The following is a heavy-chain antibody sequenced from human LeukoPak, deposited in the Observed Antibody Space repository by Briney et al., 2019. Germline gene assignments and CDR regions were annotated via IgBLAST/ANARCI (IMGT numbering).Heavy chain of an antibody. CDR2: ISGSGGST. V-gene: IGHV3-23*01. D-gene: IGHD3-9*01. CDR1: GFTFDDYA. J-gene: IGHJ4*02. Sequence: GGSLRLSCAASGFTFDDYAMSWVRQAPGKGLEWVSAISGSGGSTYYADSVKGRFTISRDNSKNTLYLQMNSLRAEDTAVYYCAKNDENYDILTGYSWYFDYWGQGTLVTVSS. CDR3: AKNDENYDILTGYSWYFDY.